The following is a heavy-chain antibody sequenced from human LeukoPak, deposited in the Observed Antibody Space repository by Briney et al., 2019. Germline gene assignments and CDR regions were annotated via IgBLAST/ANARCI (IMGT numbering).Heavy chain of an antibody. D-gene: IGHD2-2*01. V-gene: IGHV4-59*01. CDR3: ARGRVPAATNYYYYYMDV. CDR2: IYYTGTT. J-gene: IGHJ6*03. CDR1: GGSISSYY. Sequence: SETLSLTCTVSGGSISSYYWSWIRQPPGKGLEWIGYIYYTGTTNYNPSLKSRVTISVDTSKNQFSLKLGSVTAADTAVYYCARGRVPAATNYYYYYMDVWGKGTTVTVSS.